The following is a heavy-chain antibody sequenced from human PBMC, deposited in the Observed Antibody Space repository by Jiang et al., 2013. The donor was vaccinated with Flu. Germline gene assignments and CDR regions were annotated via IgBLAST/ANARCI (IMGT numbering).Heavy chain of an antibody. CDR3: AGGIDY. CDR1: GFGFSSYE. J-gene: IGHJ4*02. Sequence: QLVESGGGLIQPGGSLRLSCEASGFGFSSYEMTWVRQAPGKGLEWVSYISSTGGVTYYADSVEGRFTISRDNAKNSLYLEMNSLRAEDTAVYYCAGGIDYWGQGTLVTVSS. V-gene: IGHV3-48*03. D-gene: IGHD2-21*01. CDR2: ISSTGGVT.